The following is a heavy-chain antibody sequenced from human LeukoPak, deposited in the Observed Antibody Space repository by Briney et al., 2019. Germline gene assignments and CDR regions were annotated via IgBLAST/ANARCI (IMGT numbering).Heavy chain of an antibody. Sequence: ASVKVSCKASGGTFSSYAISWARQAPGQALEWMGGIIPLFGTANYAQKFQGRVTITADKSTSTAYMELSSLRSEDTAVYYCARGAGDIVVVPAAWSPYFDYWGQGTLVTVSS. CDR1: GGTFSSYA. D-gene: IGHD2-2*01. CDR3: ARGAGDIVVVPAAWSPYFDY. V-gene: IGHV1-69*06. CDR2: IIPLFGTA. J-gene: IGHJ4*02.